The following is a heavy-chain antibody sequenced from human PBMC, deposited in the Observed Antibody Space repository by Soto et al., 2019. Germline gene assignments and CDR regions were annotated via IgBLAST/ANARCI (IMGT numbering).Heavy chain of an antibody. CDR3: AKYSTIVQK. D-gene: IGHD3-22*01. CDR1: GFTFRTYG. V-gene: IGHV3-30*18. Sequence: QVQLVESGGGVVQPGRSLRLSCAASGFTFRTYGMHWVPQAPGKGLEGVAVISYDGSNEYYADYVKGRFTISRDNSKNTLYLQMNSLRDEDTAVYYCAKYSTIVQKWGQGTLVTVSS. J-gene: IGHJ4*02. CDR2: ISYDGSNE.